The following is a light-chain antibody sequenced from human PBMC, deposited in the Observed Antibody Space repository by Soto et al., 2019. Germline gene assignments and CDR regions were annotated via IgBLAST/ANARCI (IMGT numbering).Light chain of an antibody. V-gene: IGKV1-39*01. CDR3: QQSYSTASLT. Sequence: DIHMTQSPSSLSAYVGDRVTITCRASQSISSYLNWYQQKPGKAPKLLIYAASSLQSGVPSRFSGSGSGTDFTLTISSLQPEDFATYYCQQSYSTASLTFGGGTKV. CDR2: AAS. CDR1: QSISSY. J-gene: IGKJ4*01.